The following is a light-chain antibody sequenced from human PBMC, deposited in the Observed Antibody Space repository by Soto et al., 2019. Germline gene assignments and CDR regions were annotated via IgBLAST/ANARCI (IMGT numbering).Light chain of an antibody. V-gene: IGKV3-15*01. Sequence: EVVMTQSPTTLSVSPGERVTLSCRASQTISNNLAWYRKKPGQAPSLLIYGISTRATGLPARFSGSGSGTDSTLTISSLQSDDFALYYCQQDNNWPHTFGQGTKLEIK. CDR2: GIS. CDR1: QTISNN. J-gene: IGKJ2*01. CDR3: QQDNNWPHT.